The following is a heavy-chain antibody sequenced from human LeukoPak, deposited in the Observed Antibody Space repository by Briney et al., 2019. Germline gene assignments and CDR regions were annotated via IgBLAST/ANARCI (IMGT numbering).Heavy chain of an antibody. V-gene: IGHV4-59*10. CDR1: GGSFSDYY. CDR2: IYTSGST. CDR3: ARGILGYCSSTSCNNWFDP. Sequence: SETLSLTCAVYGGSFSDYYWSWIRQPAGKGLEWIGRIYTSGSTNYNPSLKSRVTISVDTSKNQFSLKLSSVTAADTAVYYCARGILGYCSSTSCNNWFDPWGQGTLVTVSS. D-gene: IGHD2-2*01. J-gene: IGHJ5*02.